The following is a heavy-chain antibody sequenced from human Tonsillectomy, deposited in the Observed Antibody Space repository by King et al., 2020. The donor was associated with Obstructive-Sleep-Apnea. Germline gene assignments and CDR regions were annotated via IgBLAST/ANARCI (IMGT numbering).Heavy chain of an antibody. V-gene: IGHV3-66*01. J-gene: IGHJ4*02. Sequence: VQLVQSGGGLVQPGGSLRLSCAASGFTVSSNYMSWVRQAPGKGLEWVSVIYSGGSTYYADYVKGRFTISRDNSKNTLYLQMNSLRAEDTAVYYCARVGLHSDYVHFFREYYFDFWGQGTLVTVSS. CDR2: IYSGGST. D-gene: IGHD5-12*01. CDR1: GFTVSSNY. CDR3: ARVGLHSDYVHFFREYYFDF.